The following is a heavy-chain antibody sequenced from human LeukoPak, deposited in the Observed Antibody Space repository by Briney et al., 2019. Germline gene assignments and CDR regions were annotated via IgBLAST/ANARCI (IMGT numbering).Heavy chain of an antibody. CDR1: GGSISSYY. D-gene: IGHD5-24*01. Sequence: SETLSLTCTVSGGSISSYYWSWIRQPPGKGLEWIGYIYTSGSTNYNPSLKSRVTISVDTSKNQFSLKLSSVTAADTAVYYCERGLGDGPFDNWGQGTLVTVSS. J-gene: IGHJ4*02. V-gene: IGHV4-4*09. CDR2: IYTSGST. CDR3: ERGLGDGPFDN.